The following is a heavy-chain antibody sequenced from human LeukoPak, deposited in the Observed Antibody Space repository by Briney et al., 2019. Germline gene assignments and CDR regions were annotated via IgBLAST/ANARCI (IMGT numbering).Heavy chain of an antibody. CDR2: ISGSGLDT. CDR1: GLTFDSYA. CDR3: AREREGSTLN. Sequence: GGSLRLSCAASGLTFDSYAVSWVRQAPGKGLEWVSAISGSGLDTYYADSAKGRFTVSRDNSKNTVYLQMNSLRAEDTAIYYCAREREGSTLNWGQGTLVTVSS. D-gene: IGHD5/OR15-5a*01. J-gene: IGHJ4*02. V-gene: IGHV3-23*01.